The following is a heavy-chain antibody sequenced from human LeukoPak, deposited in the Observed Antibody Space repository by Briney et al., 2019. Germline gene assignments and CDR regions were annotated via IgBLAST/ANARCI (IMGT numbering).Heavy chain of an antibody. CDR1: GYTFTSYD. CDR2: MNPNSGNT. D-gene: IGHD6-19*01. Sequence: ASVKVSCKASGYTFTSYDINWVRQATGQGLEWMGWMNPNSGNTGYAQKFQGRVTMTRNTSISTAYMELSSLRSEDTAVYYCARGQRRGWYAQNYFDYWGQGTLVTVSS. J-gene: IGHJ4*02. CDR3: ARGQRRGWYAQNYFDY. V-gene: IGHV1-8*02.